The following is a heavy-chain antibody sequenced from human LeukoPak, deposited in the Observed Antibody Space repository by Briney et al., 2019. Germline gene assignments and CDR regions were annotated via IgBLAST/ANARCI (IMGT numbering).Heavy chain of an antibody. CDR1: GFTFSDYY. D-gene: IGHD2-21*02. V-gene: IGHV3-11*01. CDR3: ARDLPRCPYCGGDLLFTANWFDP. J-gene: IGHJ5*02. Sequence: PGGSLRLSCAASGFTFSDYYMSWIRQAPGKGLEWVSYISSSGSTIYYADSVKGRFTISRDNAKNSLYLQMNSLRAEDTAVYYCARDLPRCPYCGGDLLFTANWFDPWGQGTLVTVSS. CDR2: ISSSGSTI.